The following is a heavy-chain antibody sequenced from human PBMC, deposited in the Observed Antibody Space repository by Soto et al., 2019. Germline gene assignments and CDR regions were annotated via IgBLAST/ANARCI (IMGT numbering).Heavy chain of an antibody. V-gene: IGHV3-11*05. D-gene: IGHD2-21*02. CDR3: AKGAQYCGGDCYYGGFDY. Sequence: GGSLRLSCATSGFTFSDYYMGWIRQAPGKGLEWVSYITSSNIYTNYADSVKGRFTISRDNAKNSLYLQMNSLRAEDTAVYYCAKGAQYCGGDCYYGGFDYWGQGTLVTV. CDR1: GFTFSDYY. CDR2: ITSSNIYT. J-gene: IGHJ4*02.